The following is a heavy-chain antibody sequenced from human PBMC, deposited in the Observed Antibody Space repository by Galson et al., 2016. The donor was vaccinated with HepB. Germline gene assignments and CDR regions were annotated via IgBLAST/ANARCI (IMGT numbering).Heavy chain of an antibody. V-gene: IGHV4-59*01. Sequence: ETLSLTCTVSGGYISTYYWSWIRQPPGKGLEWIGHTYYGGSTKYNPSFKSGVTISVDTSKNQFSLRLNSVTVADTAVYYCARTYPTGLFDPWGQGTLVTVSS. D-gene: IGHD3-10*01. CDR3: ARTYPTGLFDP. CDR2: TYYGGST. J-gene: IGHJ5*02. CDR1: GGYISTYY.